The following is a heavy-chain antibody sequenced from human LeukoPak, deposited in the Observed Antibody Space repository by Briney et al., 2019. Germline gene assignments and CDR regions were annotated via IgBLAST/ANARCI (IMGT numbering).Heavy chain of an antibody. CDR1: GGSISSGGYY. V-gene: IGHV4-39*07. D-gene: IGHD2-21*02. J-gene: IGHJ4*02. CDR2: INHSGST. CDR3: ASAYCGGDCYSGTLFDY. Sequence: SETLSLTCTVSGGSISSGGYYWSWIRQPPGKGLEWIGEINHSGSTNYNPSLKSRVTISVDTSKNQFSLKLSSVTAADTAVYYCASAYCGGDCYSGTLFDYWGQGTLVTVSS.